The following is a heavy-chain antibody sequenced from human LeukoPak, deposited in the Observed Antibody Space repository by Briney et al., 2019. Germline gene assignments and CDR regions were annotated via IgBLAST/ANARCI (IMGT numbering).Heavy chain of an antibody. Sequence: GGSLRLSCAASGFTFSDYYMSWIRQAPGKGLEWVSYISSSGSTIYYADSVKARFTISRDNAKNSLYLQMNSLRAEDTAVYYCARAHKVSYFEAYYYGMDVWGQGTTVTVSS. V-gene: IGHV3-11*01. J-gene: IGHJ6*02. CDR1: GFTFSDYY. CDR3: ARAHKVSYFEAYYYGMDV. D-gene: IGHD1-26*01. CDR2: ISSSGSTI.